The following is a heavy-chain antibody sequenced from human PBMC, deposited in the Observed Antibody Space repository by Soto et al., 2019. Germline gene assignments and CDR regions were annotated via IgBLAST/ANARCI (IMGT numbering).Heavy chain of an antibody. CDR3: ARVESSGTFDY. Sequence: QLQLQESGPGLVKPSQTLSLTCTVSGGSISRGGYFWSWIRQHPGKGLEWIGYIYYSGTTYYNPSLKSRLTISLDTSKNQFSLNLMSVTAADTALYYCARVESSGTFDYWGQGTLVTVSS. D-gene: IGHD3-10*01. V-gene: IGHV4-31*03. J-gene: IGHJ4*02. CDR1: GGSISRGGYF. CDR2: IYYSGTT.